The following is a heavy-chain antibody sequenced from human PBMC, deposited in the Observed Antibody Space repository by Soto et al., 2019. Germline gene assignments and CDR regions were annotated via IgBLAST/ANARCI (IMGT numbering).Heavy chain of an antibody. D-gene: IGHD7-27*01. Sequence: ASVKVSCKASGGTFSSYAISWVRQAPGQGLEWMGGIIPIFGTANYAQKFQGRVTITADESTSTAYMELSSLRSEDTAVYYCARVRRLGKTAFDYYYGMDVWGQGTTVTVSS. CDR1: GGTFSSYA. CDR2: IIPIFGTA. CDR3: ARVRRLGKTAFDYYYGMDV. V-gene: IGHV1-69*13. J-gene: IGHJ6*02.